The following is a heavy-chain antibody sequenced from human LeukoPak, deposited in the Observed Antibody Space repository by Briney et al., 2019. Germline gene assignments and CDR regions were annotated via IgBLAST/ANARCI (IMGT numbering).Heavy chain of an antibody. CDR1: GYSISSGYY. V-gene: IGHV4-38-2*02. Sequence: KPSETLSLTCIVSGYSISSGYYWGWIRQPPGKGLEWIGSIYHSGSTYYNPSLKSRVTISVDTSKNQFSLKLSSVTAADTAVYYCARDRWELPNDYWGQGTLVTVSS. CDR2: IYHSGST. CDR3: ARDRWELPNDY. D-gene: IGHD1-26*01. J-gene: IGHJ4*02.